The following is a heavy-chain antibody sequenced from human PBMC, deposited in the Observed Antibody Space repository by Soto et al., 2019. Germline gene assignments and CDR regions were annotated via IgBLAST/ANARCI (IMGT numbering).Heavy chain of an antibody. CDR3: ARRTWRGRADY. Sequence: GGSLRLSCGASGFPFSSYAMSWVRQAPGKGLEWVSGIGGSGGDTFYADSVKGRFTVSRDNAENTLYLQLNSLRVEASAIYYCARRTWRGRADYWGQGILVTVSS. CDR1: GFPFSSYA. CDR2: IGGSGGDT. D-gene: IGHD3-3*01. V-gene: IGHV3-23*01. J-gene: IGHJ4*02.